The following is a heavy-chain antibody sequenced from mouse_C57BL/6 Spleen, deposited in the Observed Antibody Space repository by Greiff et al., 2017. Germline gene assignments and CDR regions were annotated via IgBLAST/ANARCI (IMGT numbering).Heavy chain of an antibody. CDR1: GYTFTSYW. V-gene: IGHV1-52*01. J-gene: IGHJ3*01. CDR2: IDPSDSET. CDR3: ARGTTY. D-gene: IGHD5-5*01. Sequence: QVQLQQPGAELVRPGSSVKLSCKASGYTFTSYWMHWVKQRPIQGLEWIGNIDPSDSETHSNQKFKDKATLTVDKSSSTAYMQLSSLTSEDSAVYYCARGTTYWGQGTLVTVSA.